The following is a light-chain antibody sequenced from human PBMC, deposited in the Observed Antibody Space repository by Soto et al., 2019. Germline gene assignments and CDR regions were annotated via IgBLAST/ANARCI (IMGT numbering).Light chain of an antibody. CDR2: DGS. J-gene: IGKJ1*01. CDR3: QQYNNWPPT. V-gene: IGKV3D-15*01. CDR1: QSVTSN. Sequence: EIVMTQSPTTLSVSPGERATLSCRASQSVTSNLAWYHQKPGQAPRLLIHDGSTRATGIPARFSGSGSGTEFTLTISSLQSEDFEVYSCQQYNNWPPTLGQGTKVDIK.